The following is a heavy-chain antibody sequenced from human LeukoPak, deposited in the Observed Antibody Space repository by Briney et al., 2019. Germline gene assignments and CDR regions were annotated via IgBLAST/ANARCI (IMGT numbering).Heavy chain of an antibody. D-gene: IGHD2-15*01. J-gene: IGHJ4*02. CDR1: GFTFSSYE. CDR2: ISSSGSTI. CDR3: ASKGRYCSGGSCYGPWGYYFDY. V-gene: IGHV3-48*03. Sequence: GGSLRLSCAASGFTFSSYEMNWVRQAPGKGLEWVSYISSSGSTIYYADSVKGRFTISRDNAKNSLYLQMNNLRAEDTAVYYCASKGRYCSGGSCYGPWGYYFDYWGQGTLVTVSS.